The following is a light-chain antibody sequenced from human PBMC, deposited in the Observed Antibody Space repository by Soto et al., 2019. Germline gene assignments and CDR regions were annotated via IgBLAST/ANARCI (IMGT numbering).Light chain of an antibody. CDR1: QSVSSY. J-gene: IGKJ3*01. Sequence: EIVLTQSPATLSLSPGERATLSCRASQSVSSYLAWYQQKPGQAPRLLIYDASNRATGIPARFSGSGSGTDFTLTISSLEPEDFALYYCQQYGDSPTTFGPGTKVDIK. V-gene: IGKV3-11*01. CDR2: DAS. CDR3: QQYGDSPTT.